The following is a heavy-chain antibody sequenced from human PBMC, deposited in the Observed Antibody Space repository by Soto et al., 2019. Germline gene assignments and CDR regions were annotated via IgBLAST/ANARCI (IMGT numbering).Heavy chain of an antibody. CDR1: GFTFSSYS. D-gene: IGHD6-13*01. CDR2: ISSSSSYI. J-gene: IGHJ4*02. Sequence: GESLKISCAASGFTFSSYSMNWVRQAPGKGLEWVSSISSSSSYIYYADSVKGRFTISRDNAKNSLYLQMNSLRAEDTAVYYCARGVAIAAADYYFDYWGQGTLVTVSS. CDR3: ARGVAIAAADYYFDY. V-gene: IGHV3-21*01.